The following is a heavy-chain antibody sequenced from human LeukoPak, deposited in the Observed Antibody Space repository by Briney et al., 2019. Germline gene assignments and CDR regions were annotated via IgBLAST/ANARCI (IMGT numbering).Heavy chain of an antibody. CDR2: ISSSGSGGNT. CDR3: AKLTTS. V-gene: IGHV3-23*01. J-gene: IGHJ4*02. CDR1: GFTFSSYA. D-gene: IGHD4-11*01. Sequence: PGGSLRLSCAASGFTFSSYAMSWVRQAPGRGLEWVSGISSSGSGGNTYYADSVKGRFTISRDNSNNTLYLQMNSLRAEDTAVYYCAKLTTSWGQGTLVTVSS.